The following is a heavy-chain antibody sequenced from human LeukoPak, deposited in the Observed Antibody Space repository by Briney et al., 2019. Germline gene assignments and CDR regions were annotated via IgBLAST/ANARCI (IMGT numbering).Heavy chain of an antibody. V-gene: IGHV4-39*07. J-gene: IGHJ4*02. CDR2: IDFSGNT. D-gene: IGHD3-9*01. Sequence: SETLSLNCTVSGGSISSSGYYWGWIRQPPGKCLEWIGSIDFSGNTYYIPSLMSRLTISADTAKNQFSLKLSSVTAADTAVYYCARDKVHFDVDYWGQGTLVTVSS. CDR3: ARDKVHFDVDY. CDR1: GGSISSSGYY.